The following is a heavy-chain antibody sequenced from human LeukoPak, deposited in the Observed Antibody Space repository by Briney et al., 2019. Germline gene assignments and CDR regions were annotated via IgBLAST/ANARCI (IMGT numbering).Heavy chain of an antibody. V-gene: IGHV3-30*18. CDR2: ISYDGSNK. CDR1: GFTFSRYG. J-gene: IGHJ6*02. Sequence: PGRSLRLSCAASGFTFSRYGMQWVRQAPGKGLELVAIISYDGSNKYYADSVKGRFTISRDNSKNTLSLLMNSLRAEDTAVFYCAKVRSPLEYYYAMDVWGQGTTVTVS. D-gene: IGHD1-1*01. CDR3: AKVRSPLEYYYAMDV.